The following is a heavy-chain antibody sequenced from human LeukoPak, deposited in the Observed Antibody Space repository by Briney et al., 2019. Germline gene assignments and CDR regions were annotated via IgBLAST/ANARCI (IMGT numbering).Heavy chain of an antibody. D-gene: IGHD5-12*01. CDR2: INHSGST. CDR3: ARGRGYSGWIIFDY. Sequence: SETLSLTCTVSGGSISGYYWSWIRQPPGEGLEWIGEINHSGSTNYNPSLKSRVTISVDTSKNQFSLKLSSVTAADTAVYYCARGRGYSGWIIFDYWGQGTLVTVSS. CDR1: GGSISGYY. V-gene: IGHV4-34*01. J-gene: IGHJ4*02.